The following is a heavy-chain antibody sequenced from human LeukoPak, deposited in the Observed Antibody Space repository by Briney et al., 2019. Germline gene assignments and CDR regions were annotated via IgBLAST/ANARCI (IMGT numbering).Heavy chain of an antibody. CDR3: ARDADLLSYYDSSGLDY. CDR2: ISGSGGST. V-gene: IGHV3-23*01. D-gene: IGHD3-22*01. J-gene: IGHJ4*02. CDR1: GFTFSSYA. Sequence: PGGSLRLSCAASGFTFSSYAMSWVRQAPGKGLEWVSAISGSGGSTYYADSVKGRFTISRDNSKNTLYLQMNSLRAEDTAVYYCARDADLLSYYDSSGLDYWGQGTLVTVSS.